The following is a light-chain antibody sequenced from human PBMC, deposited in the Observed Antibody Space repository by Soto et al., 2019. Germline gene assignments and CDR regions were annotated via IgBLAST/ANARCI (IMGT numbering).Light chain of an antibody. CDR3: HQRQSWPRT. CDR2: QTS. CDR1: QYINTR. Sequence: EIGLPQSPATLSSVPGDRAPLSCRASQYINTRLAWYQHRPGQAPRLLIYQTSIRAAGIPARFSASGSGTDFTLTISDVQPEDFALYYCHQRQSWPRTFGQGAKVDIK. J-gene: IGKJ1*01. V-gene: IGKV3-11*01.